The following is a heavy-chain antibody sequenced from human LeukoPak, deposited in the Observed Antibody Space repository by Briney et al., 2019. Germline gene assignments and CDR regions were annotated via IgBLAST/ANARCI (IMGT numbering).Heavy chain of an antibody. CDR1: GYSFTSCW. CDR3: ARLRYQLLSDGDEGDY. V-gene: IGHV5-51*01. CDR2: IYPGDSDT. D-gene: IGHD2-2*01. J-gene: IGHJ4*02. Sequence: GEALKTPSRGFGYSFTSCWIGWVRQMPGKGLEGMGIIYPGDSDTRYSQSFHGQVPISVDKSISTAYLQWSSLKASDTAMYYCARLRYQLLSDGDEGDYWGQGTLVTVSS.